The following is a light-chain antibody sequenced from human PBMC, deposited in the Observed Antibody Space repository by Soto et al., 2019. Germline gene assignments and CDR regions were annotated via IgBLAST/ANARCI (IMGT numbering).Light chain of an antibody. CDR1: DTDVGQDKS. J-gene: IGLJ1*01. V-gene: IGLV2-14*01. CDR3: VSYTDTDTLV. Sequence: QSALTQPDSVSGSRGQSIIISCVGRDTDVGQDKSVSWYQQGPGQAPKLLIFEVTNRPSGVSKRFSGSRSGNTASLTISGLQPDDEGDYFCVSYTDTDTLVFGTGTKVTVL. CDR2: EVT.